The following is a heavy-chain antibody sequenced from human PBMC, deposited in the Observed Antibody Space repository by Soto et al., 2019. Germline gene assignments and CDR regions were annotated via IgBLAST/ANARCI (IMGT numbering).Heavy chain of an antibody. V-gene: IGHV4-4*07. CDR2: IYSSGGT. CDR1: GGAISGYY. J-gene: IGHJ5*02. Sequence: QVQLQESGPGLVKPSETLSLTCTVSGGAISGYYWTWIRQPAGKGLEWIGRIYSSGGTKYNPSLKSRVSMSLGTSKHQFSLRLSSVTAADTAVYYCARGQRFSDSFDPWGQGTLVTVSS. CDR3: ARGQRFSDSFDP. D-gene: IGHD3-3*01.